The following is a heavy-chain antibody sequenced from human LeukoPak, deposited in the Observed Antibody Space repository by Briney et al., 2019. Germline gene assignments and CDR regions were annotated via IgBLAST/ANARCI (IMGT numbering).Heavy chain of an antibody. CDR1: GGSISSYY. J-gene: IGHJ5*02. Sequence: SETLPLTRTVSGGSISSYYWSWIRQPAGKGLEWIGRIYTSGSTNYNPSLKSRVTMSVDTSKNQFSLKLSSVTAADTAVYYCARDWESLTGYFSVNWFDPWGQGTLVTVSS. D-gene: IGHD3-9*01. CDR3: ARDWESLTGYFSVNWFDP. CDR2: IYTSGST. V-gene: IGHV4-4*07.